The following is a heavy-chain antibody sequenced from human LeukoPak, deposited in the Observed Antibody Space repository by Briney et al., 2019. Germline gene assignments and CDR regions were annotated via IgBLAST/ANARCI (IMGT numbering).Heavy chain of an antibody. V-gene: IGHV4-30-4*08. D-gene: IGHD6-13*01. CDR1: GGSISSGDNY. CDR2: IYYSGST. CDR3: ARGDLYSSSWYN. J-gene: IGHJ4*02. Sequence: SQTLSLTCTVSGGSISSGDNYWSWIRQPPGKGLEWIGYIYYSGSTYYNPSLKSRVTISVDTSKNQFSLKLSSVTAADTAVYYCARGDLYSSSWYNWGLGTLVTVSS.